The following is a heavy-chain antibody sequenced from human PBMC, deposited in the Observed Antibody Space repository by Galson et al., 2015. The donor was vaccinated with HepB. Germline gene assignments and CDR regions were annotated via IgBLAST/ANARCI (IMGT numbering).Heavy chain of an antibody. D-gene: IGHD4-17*01. J-gene: IGHJ6*02. CDR3: ATRAPDYGDYAGSYGMDV. V-gene: IGHV1-69-2*01. CDR1: GYTFTDYY. Sequence: VKVSCKVSGYTFTDYYMHWVQQAPGKGLEWMGLVDPEDGETIYAEKFQGRVTITADTSTDTAYMELSSLRSEDTAVYYCATRAPDYGDYAGSYGMDVWGQGTTVTVSS. CDR2: VDPEDGET.